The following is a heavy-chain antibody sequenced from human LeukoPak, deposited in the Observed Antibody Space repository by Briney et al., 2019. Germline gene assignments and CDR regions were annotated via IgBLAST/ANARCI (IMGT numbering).Heavy chain of an antibody. J-gene: IGHJ4*02. CDR1: GFSFNNYA. V-gene: IGHV3-23*01. Sequence: QPRGSLRLSCAASGFSFNNYAMVWVRQTPGKGLEWVSVIGGAGGDIHYADSVKDRFSISRDNSKNTLYLQMNSLRAEDTAVYYCAKYAPPTTALTRFFDDWGQGTLVTVSS. CDR2: IGGAGGDI. CDR3: AKYAPPTTALTRFFDD. D-gene: IGHD4-17*01.